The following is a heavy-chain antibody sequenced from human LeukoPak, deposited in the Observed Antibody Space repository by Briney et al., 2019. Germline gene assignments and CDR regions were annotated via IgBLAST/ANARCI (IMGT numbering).Heavy chain of an antibody. V-gene: IGHV3-33*06. CDR2: IWYDGSNK. CDR3: AKDLAGAGNLGFDY. Sequence: GGSLRLSCAASGFTFSSYGMHWVRQAPGKGLEWVAVIWYDGSNKYYADSVKGRFTISRDNSKNTLYLQMNSLRAEDTALYYCAKDLAGAGNLGFDYWGQGTLVTVSS. J-gene: IGHJ4*02. CDR1: GFTFSSYG. D-gene: IGHD4-23*01.